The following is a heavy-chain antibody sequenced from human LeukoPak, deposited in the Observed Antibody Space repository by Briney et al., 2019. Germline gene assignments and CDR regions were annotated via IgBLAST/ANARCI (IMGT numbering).Heavy chain of an antibody. CDR3: AKGFRLGVTTGLDW. V-gene: IGHV3-23*01. CDR1: GFTFSSYA. J-gene: IGHJ4*02. Sequence: GGSEGLSCAASGFTFSSYAMSWVRQAPGKGLEWVSAVSDSGGSTYYAESVKGRFTISRDNSKNTLSLQMNSLRAEDTALYYCAKGFRLGVTTGLDWWGQGTLVTASS. CDR2: VSDSGGST. D-gene: IGHD1-26*01.